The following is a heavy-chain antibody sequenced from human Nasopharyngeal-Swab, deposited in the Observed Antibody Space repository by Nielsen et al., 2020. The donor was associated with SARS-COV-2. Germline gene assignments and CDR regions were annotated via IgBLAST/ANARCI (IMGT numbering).Heavy chain of an antibody. D-gene: IGHD3-16*01. CDR1: GGTFSSYA. J-gene: IGHJ3*02. V-gene: IGHV1-69*13. Sequence: SVKASCKASGGTFSSYAISWVRQAPGQGLEWMGGIIPIFGTANYAQKFQGRVTITADESTSTASMELSSLRSEDTAVYYCARERLGAFDIWGQGTMVTVSS. CDR2: IIPIFGTA. CDR3: ARERLGAFDI.